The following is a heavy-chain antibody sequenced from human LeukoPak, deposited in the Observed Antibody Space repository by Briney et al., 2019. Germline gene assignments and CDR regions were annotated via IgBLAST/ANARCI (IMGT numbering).Heavy chain of an antibody. J-gene: IGHJ4*02. Sequence: GGSLRLSCAASGFTFKNFAMSWVRQAPGRGLEWVSSSDGSGRLTYYDASVKGRFTISRDNSKDTLYLEMDSLRAEDSAVYYCARAISQFVIGGAAYWGQGTQVTVSS. V-gene: IGHV3-23*01. CDR2: SDGSGRLT. CDR1: GFTFKNFA. CDR3: ARAISQFVIGGAAY. D-gene: IGHD3-10*01.